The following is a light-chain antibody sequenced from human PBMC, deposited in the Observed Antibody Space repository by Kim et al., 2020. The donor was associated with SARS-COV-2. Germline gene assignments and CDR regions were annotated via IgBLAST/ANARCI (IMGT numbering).Light chain of an antibody. J-gene: IGKJ4*01. CDR3: QQRSNGPLT. CDR2: DAS. CDR1: QSVSRS. V-gene: IGKV3-11*01. Sequence: CLSPGERANLACRARQSVSRSFAWYQQKPGQAPRLLIYDASKRATGIPARFSGSGSGTDFTLTISSLEPEDFAVYYCQQRSNGPLTFGGGTKLEI.